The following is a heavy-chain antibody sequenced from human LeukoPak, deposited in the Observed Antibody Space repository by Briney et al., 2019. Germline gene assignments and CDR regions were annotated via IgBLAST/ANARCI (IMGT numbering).Heavy chain of an antibody. CDR3: AIRLYCSSASCYDN. Sequence: ASVKVSCKASGYTFTSYGISWVRQAPGQGLEWMGWISAYSGNTNYAQKLQGRVTMATDTSTSTAYVELRSLRSDDTAVYYCAIRLYCSSASCYDNWGQGTLVTVSS. D-gene: IGHD2-15*01. CDR2: ISAYSGNT. CDR1: GYTFTSYG. V-gene: IGHV1-18*01. J-gene: IGHJ4*02.